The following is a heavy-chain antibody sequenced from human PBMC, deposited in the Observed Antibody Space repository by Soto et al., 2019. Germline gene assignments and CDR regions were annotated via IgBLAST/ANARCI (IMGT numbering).Heavy chain of an antibody. J-gene: IGHJ4*02. CDR2: MNPNSGNT. CDR3: AIVPLYDFWSGWN. CDR1: GYTFTSYD. Sequence: QVQLVQSGAEVKKPGASVKVSCKASGYTFTSYDIKWVRHATGQGLEWMGWMNPNSGNTGYAQKFQGRVTMTRNTSISTAYMELSSLRSEDTAVYYCAIVPLYDFWSGWNWGQGTLVTVSS. D-gene: IGHD3-3*01. V-gene: IGHV1-8*01.